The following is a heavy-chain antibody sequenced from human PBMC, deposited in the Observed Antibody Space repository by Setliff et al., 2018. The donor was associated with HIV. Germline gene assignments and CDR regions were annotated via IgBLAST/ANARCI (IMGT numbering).Heavy chain of an antibody. D-gene: IGHD1-26*01. J-gene: IGHJ4*02. CDR3: ATDCAVVGGTGSLDS. CDR1: GFTFSSYA. V-gene: IGHV3-23*01. CDR2: ISGSGGST. Sequence: PGGSLRLSCAASGFTFSSYAMSWVRQAPGKGLEWVSAISGSGGSTYYVDSVKGRFTISRDNSKNTLYLQMNSLRAEDTAVYYCATDCAVVGGTGSLDSWGQGTLVTVSS.